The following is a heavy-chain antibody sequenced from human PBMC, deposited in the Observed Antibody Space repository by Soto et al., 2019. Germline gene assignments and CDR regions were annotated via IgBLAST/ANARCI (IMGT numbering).Heavy chain of an antibody. V-gene: IGHV1-46*01. Sequence: ASVKVSCKASGYTFTSYYMHWVRQAPGQGLEWMGIINPSGGSTSYAQKFQGRVTMTRDTSTSTVYMDLSSLRSEDTAVYYCAREGGNDFWSGSRWFDPWGQGTLVTVSS. CDR1: GYTFTSYY. CDR3: AREGGNDFWSGSRWFDP. J-gene: IGHJ5*02. CDR2: INPSGGST. D-gene: IGHD3-3*01.